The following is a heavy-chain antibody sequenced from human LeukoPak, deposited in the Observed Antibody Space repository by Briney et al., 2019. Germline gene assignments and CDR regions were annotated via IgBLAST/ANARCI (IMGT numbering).Heavy chain of an antibody. Sequence: PGGSLGLSCAASGFTFSSYSMNWVRQAPGKGLEWVSAISGSGGSTYYADSVKGRFTISRDNSKNTLYLQMNSLRAEDTAVYYCAKGNYGSFYFDYWGQGTLVTVSS. CDR2: ISGSGGST. V-gene: IGHV3-23*01. CDR3: AKGNYGSFYFDY. CDR1: GFTFSSYS. D-gene: IGHD6-6*01. J-gene: IGHJ4*02.